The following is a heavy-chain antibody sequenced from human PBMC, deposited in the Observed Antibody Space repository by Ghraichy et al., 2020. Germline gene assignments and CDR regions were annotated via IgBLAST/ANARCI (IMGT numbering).Heavy chain of an antibody. CDR3: ARGYYDSSGCPFDY. CDR2: IYSGGST. Sequence: GSLNISCAASGFTVSSNYMSWVRQAPGKGLEWVSVIYSGGSTYYADSVKGRFTISRHNSKNTLYLQMNSLRAEDTAVYYCARGYYDSSGCPFDYWGQGTLVTVSS. CDR1: GFTVSSNY. J-gene: IGHJ4*02. D-gene: IGHD3-22*01. V-gene: IGHV3-53*04.